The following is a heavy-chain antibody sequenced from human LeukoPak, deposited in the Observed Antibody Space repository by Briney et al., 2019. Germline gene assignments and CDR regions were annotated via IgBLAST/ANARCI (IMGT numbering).Heavy chain of an antibody. Sequence: GGSLRLSCAASGFTFSSYAMHWVRQAPGKGLEWVALVSNDGGDKYYADSVKGRFTISRDNSKNTLYLQMNSLRGEDTGVYYCAQAHPLDWLLPFDYWGQGTLVTVSS. V-gene: IGHV3-30*04. CDR3: AQAHPLDWLLPFDY. J-gene: IGHJ4*02. D-gene: IGHD3/OR15-3a*01. CDR1: GFTFSSYA. CDR2: VSNDGGDK.